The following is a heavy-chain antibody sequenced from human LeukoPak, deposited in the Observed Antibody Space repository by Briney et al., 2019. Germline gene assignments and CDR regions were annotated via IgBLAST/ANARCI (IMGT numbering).Heavy chain of an antibody. CDR2: ISGSGGST. CDR3: VKCPSELPFGELFPFYFDY. V-gene: IGHV3-23*01. D-gene: IGHD3-10*01. J-gene: IGHJ4*02. CDR1: GFTFSSYA. Sequence: RTGGSLRLSCAASGFTFSSYAMSWVRQAPGKGREWVSAISGSGGSTYYADSVKGRFTISRDNSKNTLYLQMNSLRAEDTAVYYCVKCPSELPFGELFPFYFDYWGQGTLVTVSS.